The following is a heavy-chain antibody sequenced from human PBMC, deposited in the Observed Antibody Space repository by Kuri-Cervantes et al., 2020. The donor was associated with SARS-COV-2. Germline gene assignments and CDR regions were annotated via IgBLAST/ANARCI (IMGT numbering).Heavy chain of an antibody. CDR2: IIPIFGTA. CDR3: ARDQERRGYSYGYSISS. V-gene: IGHV1-69*13. CDR1: GGTFSSYA. D-gene: IGHD5-18*01. J-gene: IGHJ4*02. Sequence: SVKVSCKASGGTFSSYAISWVRQAPGQGPEWMGGIIPIFGTANYAQKFQGRVTITADESTSTAYMELSSLRSEDTAVYYCARDQERRGYSYGYSISSWGQGTLVTVSS.